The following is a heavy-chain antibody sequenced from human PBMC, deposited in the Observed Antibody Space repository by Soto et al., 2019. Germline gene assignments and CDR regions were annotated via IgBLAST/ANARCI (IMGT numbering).Heavy chain of an antibody. CDR3: SRDRVASGRFDY. J-gene: IGHJ4*02. CDR1: RDSVSSNSAA. D-gene: IGHD6-19*01. CDR2: TYYRSKWYN. Sequence: SQTLSLPCAISRDSVSSNSAAWNWIRQSPSRGLEWLGRTYYRSKWYNDYAISVRSRVTISPDTSKNQFSLQLTSVTPEDTAVYYCSRDRVASGRFDYWGQGTLVTVSS. V-gene: IGHV6-1*01.